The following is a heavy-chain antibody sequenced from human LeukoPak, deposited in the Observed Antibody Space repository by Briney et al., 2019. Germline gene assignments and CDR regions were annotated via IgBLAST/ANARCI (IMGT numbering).Heavy chain of an antibody. J-gene: IGHJ3*02. V-gene: IGHV5-51*01. CDR1: GYSFSSYW. Sequence: GESLKISCKGSGYSFSSYWIGWVRQMPGKGLEWMGIIYPGDSDTRYSPSFQGQVTISADKSNSTAYLQWSTLTAADTAMYYCARRKGLGSTYAFPIWGQGTMVTVSS. CDR3: ARRKGLGSTYAFPI. CDR2: IYPGDSDT.